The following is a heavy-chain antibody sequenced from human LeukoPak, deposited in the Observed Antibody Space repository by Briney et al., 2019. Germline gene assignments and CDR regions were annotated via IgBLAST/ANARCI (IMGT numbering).Heavy chain of an antibody. CDR2: INYSGST. J-gene: IGHJ5*02. Sequence: SETLSLTCTVSGGSISSYYWSWVRQPPGKGLEWIGYINYSGSTNYNPSLKSRVTISVDTSKNQFSLKLSPVTAADTAVYYCARQYCSGGSCYQGAGFDPWGQGTLVTVSS. CDR3: ARQYCSGGSCYQGAGFDP. CDR1: GGSISSYY. D-gene: IGHD2-15*01. V-gene: IGHV4-59*08.